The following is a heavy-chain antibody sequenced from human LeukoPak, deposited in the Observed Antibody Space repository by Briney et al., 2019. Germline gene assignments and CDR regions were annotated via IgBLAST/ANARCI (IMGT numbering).Heavy chain of an antibody. V-gene: IGHV4-34*01. CDR2: INHSGST. J-gene: IGHJ5*02. Sequence: SETLSLTCAVYGGSFSGYYWSWIRQPPGKGLEWIGEINHSGSTNYNPSLKSRVTISVDTSKNQFSLKLSSVTAADTAVYYCARAGTTYAHNWFDPWGQGTLVTVSS. CDR1: GGSFSGYY. CDR3: ARAGTTYAHNWFDP. D-gene: IGHD1-7*01.